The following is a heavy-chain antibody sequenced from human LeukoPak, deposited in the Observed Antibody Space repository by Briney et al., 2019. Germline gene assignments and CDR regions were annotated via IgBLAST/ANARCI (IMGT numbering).Heavy chain of an antibody. V-gene: IGHV3-30*18. CDR3: AKEGGSGSSYYH. J-gene: IGHJ5*02. D-gene: IGHD3-10*01. CDR1: GFTFSSYA. CDR2: ISNDGSDK. Sequence: GRSLRLSCAASGFTFSSYAMHWVRQAPGKGLEWVAVISNDGSDKHYADSVKGRFTISRDNSRNTLHLQMNSLRTEDTALYYCAKEGGSGSSYYHWGQGTLVTVSS.